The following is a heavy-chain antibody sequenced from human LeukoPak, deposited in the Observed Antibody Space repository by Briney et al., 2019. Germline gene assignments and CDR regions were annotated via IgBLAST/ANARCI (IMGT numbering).Heavy chain of an antibody. CDR1: GGSXXNSY. CDR3: ARHEFASPFDS. V-gene: IGHV4-59*08. J-gene: IGHJ4*02. CDR2: IYYTGDS. Sequence: GGSXXNSYXSWIRQPPGKGLEWIGYIYYTGDSNYNPSLKSRVAISLDTSKNQLSLNLRSVTAADTAVYYCARHEFASPFDSWGQGTLVTVSS. D-gene: IGHD2-21*01.